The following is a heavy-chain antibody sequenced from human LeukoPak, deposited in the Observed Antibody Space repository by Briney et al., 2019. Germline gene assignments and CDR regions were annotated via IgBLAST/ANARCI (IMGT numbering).Heavy chain of an antibody. Sequence: SGGSLRLSCAAPGFTFSSYSMNWVRQAPGKGLEWVSSISSSSSYIYYADSVKGRFTISRDNAKNSLYLQMNSLRAEDTAVYYCARDPHITMIVVEHDAFDIWGQGTMVTVSS. CDR1: GFTFSSYS. J-gene: IGHJ3*02. V-gene: IGHV3-21*01. CDR2: ISSSSSYI. D-gene: IGHD3-22*01. CDR3: ARDPHITMIVVEHDAFDI.